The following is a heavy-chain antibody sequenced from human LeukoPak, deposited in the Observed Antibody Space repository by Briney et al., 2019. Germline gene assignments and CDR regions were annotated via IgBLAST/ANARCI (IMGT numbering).Heavy chain of an antibody. CDR2: IRATSTTL. V-gene: IGHV3-48*01. CDR1: GFTFSSYA. CDR3: AKTYLVLRDAFDM. J-gene: IGHJ3*02. Sequence: GGSLRLSCAASGFTFSSYAMSWVRQAPGKGLEWVSNIRATSTTLYYQDYYADSVKGRFTTSRDNAKNSLYLQMDSLRVEDTAVYYCAKTYLVLRDAFDMWGQGTMVTVSS. D-gene: IGHD2-15*01.